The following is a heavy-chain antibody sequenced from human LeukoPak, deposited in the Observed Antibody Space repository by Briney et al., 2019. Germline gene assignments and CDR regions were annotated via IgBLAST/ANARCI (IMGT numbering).Heavy chain of an antibody. CDR2: ISYDGSNK. Sequence: GGSLRLSCAASGFTFSSYAMHWVRQAPGKGLEWVAIISYDGSNKYYADSVKGRFTISRDNSKNTLYLQMNSLRAEDTAVYYCASDYVWGSYRHWGQGTLVTVSS. V-gene: IGHV3-30*03. D-gene: IGHD3-16*02. CDR3: ASDYVWGSYRH. J-gene: IGHJ4*02. CDR1: GFTFSSYA.